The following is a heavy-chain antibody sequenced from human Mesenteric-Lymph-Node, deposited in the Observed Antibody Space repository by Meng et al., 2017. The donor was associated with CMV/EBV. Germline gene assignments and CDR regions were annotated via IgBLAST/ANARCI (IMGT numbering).Heavy chain of an antibody. J-gene: IGHJ4*02. CDR3: TRVDVQYCGGDCHSDY. CDR2: IDSDGISR. D-gene: IGHD2-21*01. V-gene: IGHV3-74*01. Sequence: GESLKISCAASGFPVSSNYMNWVRQAPGKGLEWVSRIDSDGISRVYADSVKGRFTISRDNAKNTLYLQMNSLRDEDTAVYYCTRVDVQYCGGDCHSDYWGQGTLVTVSS. CDR1: GFPVSSNY.